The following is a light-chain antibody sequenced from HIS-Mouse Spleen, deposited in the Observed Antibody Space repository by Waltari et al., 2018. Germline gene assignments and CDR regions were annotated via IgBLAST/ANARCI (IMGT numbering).Light chain of an antibody. CDR3: YSTDSSGNHRV. CDR2: EDS. J-gene: IGLJ2*01. V-gene: IGLV3-10*01. CDR1: ALPKKT. Sequence: SYELTQPPSVSVSPGQPARITCSGAALPKKTAYWYQQKSGKAPVLVIYEDSKRPSGIPERFSGSSSGTMATLTISGAQVEDEADYYCYSTDSSGNHRVFGGGTKLTVL.